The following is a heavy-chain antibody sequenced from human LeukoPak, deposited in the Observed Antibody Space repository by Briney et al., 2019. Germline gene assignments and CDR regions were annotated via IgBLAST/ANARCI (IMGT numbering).Heavy chain of an antibody. V-gene: IGHV1-3*01. CDR1: GYTFTSYA. Sequence: ASVKVSCKASGYTFTSYAMHWVRQAPGQRLEWMGWINAGNGNTKYSQRFQGRVTITRDTSASTAYMELSSLRSEDTAVYYCARAPSSLGELSFLGFDYWGQGTLVTVSS. CDR2: INAGNGNT. J-gene: IGHJ4*02. D-gene: IGHD3-16*02. CDR3: ARAPSSLGELSFLGFDY.